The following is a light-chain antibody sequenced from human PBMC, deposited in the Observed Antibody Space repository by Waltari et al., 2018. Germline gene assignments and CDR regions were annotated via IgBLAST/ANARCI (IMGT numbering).Light chain of an antibody. CDR3: QQSYTLPYT. CDR2: DTS. J-gene: IGKJ2*01. CDR1: QTIYNS. Sequence: DIQMTQSPYPLSASVGDRVTITCRASQTIYNSLNWYQHKPGKAPKLLISDTSTLQSVVPSRFSGRGSGTEFTLPISRLQPEYFGTYYCQQSYTLPYTFGQGTKLEIK. V-gene: IGKV1-39*01.